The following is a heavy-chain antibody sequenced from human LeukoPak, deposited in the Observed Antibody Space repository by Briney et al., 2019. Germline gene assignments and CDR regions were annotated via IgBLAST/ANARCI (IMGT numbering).Heavy chain of an antibody. J-gene: IGHJ4*02. CDR2: ISGSGDAT. Sequence: GGSLRLSCAASGFTFSIFAMTWVRQAPGKGLEWVSTISGSGDATHYADSVKGRFTISRDNAKNSLYLQMNSLRAEDTAVYYCARARGGIAVYWGQGTPVTVSS. CDR3: ARARGGIAVY. CDR1: GFTFSIFA. V-gene: IGHV3-23*01. D-gene: IGHD6-19*01.